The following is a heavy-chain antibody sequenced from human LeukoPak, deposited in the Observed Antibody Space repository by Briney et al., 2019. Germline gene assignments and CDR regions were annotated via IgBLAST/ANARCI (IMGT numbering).Heavy chain of an antibody. V-gene: IGHV4-39*01. CDR1: GGSISSSSYY. J-gene: IGHJ4*02. CDR2: IYYSGST. D-gene: IGHD3-3*01. Sequence: SETLPLTCTVSGGSISSSSYYWGWIRQPPGKGLEWIGSIYYSGSTYYNPSLKSRVTISADTSKNQFSLKLSSVTAADTAVYYCARLRFDFWSGYTHPYFDYWGQGTLVTVSS. CDR3: ARLRFDFWSGYTHPYFDY.